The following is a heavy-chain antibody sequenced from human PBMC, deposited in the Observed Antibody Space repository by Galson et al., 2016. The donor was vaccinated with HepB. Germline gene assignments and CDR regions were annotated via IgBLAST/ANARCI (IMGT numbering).Heavy chain of an antibody. Sequence: SLRLSCEASGFTFYTFTMHWVRQSPGKGPECVAVISFDGSNRHYADSVRGRFTISRDNPRNTLYLQMDNLTAEDTAVYYCARGETGTTLDWGQGTLVTVSS. D-gene: IGHD1-7*01. J-gene: IGHJ4*02. CDR1: GFTFYTFT. CDR2: ISFDGSNR. V-gene: IGHV3-30-3*01. CDR3: ARGETGTTLD.